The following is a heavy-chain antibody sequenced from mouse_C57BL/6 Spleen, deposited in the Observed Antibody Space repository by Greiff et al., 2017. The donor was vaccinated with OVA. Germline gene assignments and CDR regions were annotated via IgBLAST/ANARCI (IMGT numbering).Heavy chain of an antibody. Sequence: EVKLMESGPGLVKPSQSLSLTCSVTGYSITSGYYWNWIRQFPGNKLEWMGYISYDGSNNYNPSLKNRISITRDTSKNQFFLKLNSVTTEDTATYYCARRRYDEAMDYWGQGTSVTVSS. V-gene: IGHV3-6*01. D-gene: IGHD2-14*01. CDR1: GYSITSGYY. CDR3: ARRRYDEAMDY. J-gene: IGHJ4*01. CDR2: ISYDGSN.